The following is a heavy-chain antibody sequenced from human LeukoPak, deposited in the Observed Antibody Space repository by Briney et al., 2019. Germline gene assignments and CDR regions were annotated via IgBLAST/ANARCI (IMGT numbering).Heavy chain of an antibody. J-gene: IGHJ5*01. Sequence: GGSPRLSCAASGFTFSGYWMHWVRQAPGKGLVWVSRINSDGYSITYADSVKGRFTISRDNAKNTLYLQMNSLIAEDTAVYFCTRAGYSSGFDSWGQGTLVTVSS. CDR1: GFTFSGYW. CDR2: INSDGYSI. CDR3: TRAGYSSGFDS. D-gene: IGHD6-19*01. V-gene: IGHV3-74*03.